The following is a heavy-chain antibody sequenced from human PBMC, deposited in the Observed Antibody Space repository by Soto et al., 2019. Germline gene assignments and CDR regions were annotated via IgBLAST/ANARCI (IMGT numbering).Heavy chain of an antibody. D-gene: IGHD3-16*01. CDR1: GYTFTDFY. CDR2: INPYTGGT. Sequence: QVQLVQSGAEVKNPGASVKVSCKASGYTFTDFYMHWVRQAPGQGLEWLGWINPYTGGTNYAQKFQARGTMTRDTSISTAYLDLSRLTSDDTAVYYCARDPIGGGAPYYCYYWGQGTLVTASS. J-gene: IGHJ4*02. V-gene: IGHV1-2*02. CDR3: ARDPIGGGAPYYCYY.